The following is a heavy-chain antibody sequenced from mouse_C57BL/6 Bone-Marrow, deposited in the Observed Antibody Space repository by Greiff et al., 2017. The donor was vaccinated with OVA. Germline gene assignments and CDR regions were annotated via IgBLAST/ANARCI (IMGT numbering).Heavy chain of an antibody. J-gene: IGHJ1*03. Sequence: VQLQQSGPVLVKPGASVKISCKASGYSFTDYNMNWVKQSNGKSLEWIGVINPNYGATSYNQKFKGKATLTVDQSSSTAYMQLNSLTSEDSAVYYWARRAVTYWYFDVWGTGTTVTVSS. CDR3: ARRAVTYWYFDV. CDR1: GYSFTDYN. V-gene: IGHV1-39*01. CDR2: INPNYGAT. D-gene: IGHD2-2*01.